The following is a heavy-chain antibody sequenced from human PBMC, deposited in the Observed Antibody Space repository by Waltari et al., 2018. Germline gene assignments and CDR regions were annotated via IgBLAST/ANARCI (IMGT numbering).Heavy chain of an antibody. CDR2: ISSSGSTI. CDR3: ARDGKAALVLTYYYYYGMDV. V-gene: IGHV3-48*03. D-gene: IGHD6-13*01. Sequence: EVQLVESGGGLVQPGGSLRLSCAASGFTFSSYEMNWVRQAPGKGLEWVSYISSSGSTIYYADSVKGRCTISRDNAKNSLFLQMNSLRAEDTAVYYCARDGKAALVLTYYYYYGMDVWGQGTTVTVSS. J-gene: IGHJ6*02. CDR1: GFTFSSYE.